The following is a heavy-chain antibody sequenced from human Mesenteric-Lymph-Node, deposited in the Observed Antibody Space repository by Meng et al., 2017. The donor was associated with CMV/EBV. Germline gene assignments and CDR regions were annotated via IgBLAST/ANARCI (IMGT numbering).Heavy chain of an antibody. CDR3: ARAEGSSNFDY. J-gene: IGHJ4*02. CDR2: ISGNGIST. D-gene: IGHD2-2*01. CDR1: GFTFSDYP. V-gene: IGHV3-64*02. Sequence: GESLKISCAASGFTFSDYPMHWVRQAPGKGLEYLSAISGNGISTYYADSVKGRFTISRDNAKNSLYLQMNSLRAEDTAVYYCARAEGSSNFDYWGQGTLVTVSS.